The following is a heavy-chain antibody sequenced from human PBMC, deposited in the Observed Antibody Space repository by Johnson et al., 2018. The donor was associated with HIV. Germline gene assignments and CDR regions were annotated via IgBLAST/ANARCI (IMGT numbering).Heavy chain of an antibody. CDR3: ARGGGCGGDCYSGFDAFDI. J-gene: IGHJ3*02. V-gene: IGHV3-30*04. CDR2: ISSDGSNK. Sequence: QVQLVESGGGVVQPGRSLRLSCAASGFTFSSYAMHWVRQAPGKGLEWVAVISSDGSNKYFADSVKGRFIISRDNSKNTLYLQMNSLTTEDTAAYYCARGGGCGGDCYSGFDAFDIWGQGTMVTVS. D-gene: IGHD2-21*01. CDR1: GFTFSSYA.